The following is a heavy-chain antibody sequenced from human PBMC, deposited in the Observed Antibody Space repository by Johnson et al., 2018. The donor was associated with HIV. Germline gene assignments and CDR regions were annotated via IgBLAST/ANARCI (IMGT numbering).Heavy chain of an antibody. Sequence: VQLVESGGGVVRPGGSLRLSCAASGFTFDDYGMSWVRQAPGKGLEWVSGINWNGGSTGYADSVNGRFTISRDNAKNSLYLQMKSLRAEDTALYYCASHRSIAADDAFDIWGQGTMVTVSS. CDR1: GFTFDDYG. V-gene: IGHV3-20*04. CDR3: ASHRSIAADDAFDI. J-gene: IGHJ3*02. CDR2: INWNGGST. D-gene: IGHD6-13*01.